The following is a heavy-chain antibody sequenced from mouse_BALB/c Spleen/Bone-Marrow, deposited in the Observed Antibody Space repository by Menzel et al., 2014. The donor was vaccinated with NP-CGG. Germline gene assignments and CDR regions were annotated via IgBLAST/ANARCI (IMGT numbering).Heavy chain of an antibody. V-gene: IGHV1-82*01. Sequence: QVQLQQSGPELVKPGASVKISCKASGYAFSSSWMNWVKQRPGQGLEWIGRIYPGDGDTKYNGKFKGKATLTADKSSSTADMQLSSLTSVDSAVYFCARSDGYRDMDYWGQGTSVTVSS. CDR1: GYAFSSSW. CDR2: IYPGDGDT. D-gene: IGHD2-3*01. CDR3: ARSDGYRDMDY. J-gene: IGHJ4*01.